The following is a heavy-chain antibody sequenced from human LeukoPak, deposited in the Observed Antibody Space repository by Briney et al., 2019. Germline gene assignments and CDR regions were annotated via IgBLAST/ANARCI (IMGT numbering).Heavy chain of an antibody. CDR1: GGTFSSYA. Sequence: LVNVSCKASGGTFSSYAISWVRQAPGQGLEWMGGIIPIFGTANYAQKFQGRVTITADESTSTAYMELSSLRSEDTAVYYCARTVAVAGTGWFDPWGQGTLVTVSS. CDR2: IIPIFGTA. CDR3: ARTVAVAGTGWFDP. D-gene: IGHD6-19*01. J-gene: IGHJ5*02. V-gene: IGHV1-69*13.